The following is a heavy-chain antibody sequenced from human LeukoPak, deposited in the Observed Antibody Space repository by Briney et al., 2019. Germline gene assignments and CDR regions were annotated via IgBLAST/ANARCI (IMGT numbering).Heavy chain of an antibody. CDR3: ARALVEDFWSGYYTGYEYFQH. CDR1: GFTFSSYS. CDR2: ISSSSSYI. Sequence: GGSLRLSCAASGFTFSSYSMNWVRQAPGKGLEGVSSISSSSSYIYYADSVKGRFTISRDNAKNSLYLQMNSLRAEDTAVYYCARALVEDFWSGYYTGYEYFQHWGQGTLVTVSS. J-gene: IGHJ1*01. V-gene: IGHV3-21*01. D-gene: IGHD3-3*01.